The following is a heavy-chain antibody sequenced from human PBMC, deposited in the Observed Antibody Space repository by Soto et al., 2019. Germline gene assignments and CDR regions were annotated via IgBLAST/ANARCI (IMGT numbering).Heavy chain of an antibody. J-gene: IGHJ4*02. CDR1: GFSLSTTGVG. CDR3: AHGRGGYNWDDAHFDY. D-gene: IGHD1-20*01. V-gene: IGHV2-5*02. Sequence: QITLKESGPTLVKPTQTLTLTCTFFGFSLSTTGVGVGWVRQPPGKALEWLAVAYCDDDNRYSPSLKSRLTVPNDTSTNQVVRTMTNMDPVDTATYYFAHGRGGYNWDDAHFDYWGQGTLVTVSS. CDR2: AYCDDDN.